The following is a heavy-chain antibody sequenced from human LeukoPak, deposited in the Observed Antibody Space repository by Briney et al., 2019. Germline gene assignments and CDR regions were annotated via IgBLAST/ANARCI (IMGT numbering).Heavy chain of an antibody. CDR3: ASGGYSYTFDY. J-gene: IGHJ4*02. CDR2: ISSSSSTI. V-gene: IGHV3-48*01. Sequence: GGSLRLSCAASGFTFSSYSMNWVRQAPGKGLEWVSYISSSSSTIYYADSVKGRFTISRDNSKNTLYLQMNSLRAEDTAVYYCASGGYSYTFDYWGQGTLVTVSS. D-gene: IGHD5-18*01. CDR1: GFTFSSYS.